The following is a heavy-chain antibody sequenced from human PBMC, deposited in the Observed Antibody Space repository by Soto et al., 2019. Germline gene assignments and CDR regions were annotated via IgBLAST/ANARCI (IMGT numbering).Heavy chain of an antibody. CDR2: IYPGDFDT. J-gene: IGHJ5*02. V-gene: IGHV5-51*01. D-gene: IGHD3-3*01. CDR3: ARRVITIFGVVSYNWFDP. Sequence: PGESLKISCKGSGYSFTSYWIGWVRQMPGKGLEWMGIIYPGDFDTRYSPSFQGQVTISADKSISTAYLQWSSLKASDTAMYYCARRVITIFGVVSYNWFDPWGQGTLVTVSS. CDR1: GYSFTSYW.